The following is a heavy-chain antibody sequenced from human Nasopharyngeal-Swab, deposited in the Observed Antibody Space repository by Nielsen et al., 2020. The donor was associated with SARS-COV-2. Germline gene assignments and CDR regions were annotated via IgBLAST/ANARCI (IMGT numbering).Heavy chain of an antibody. J-gene: IGHJ5*02. Sequence: ASVKVSCKASGYTFTSYGISWVRQAPAQGLEWMGWISVYNGNTNYAQNLQGRVTMPTDTSTSTAYMELRSLRSGDTAVYYCARFSPPLYCNSPTCLATWFDPWGQGTLVTVSS. CDR2: ISVYNGNT. V-gene: IGHV1-18*01. CDR1: GYTFTSYG. D-gene: IGHD2-2*01. CDR3: ARFSPPLYCNSPTCLATWFDP.